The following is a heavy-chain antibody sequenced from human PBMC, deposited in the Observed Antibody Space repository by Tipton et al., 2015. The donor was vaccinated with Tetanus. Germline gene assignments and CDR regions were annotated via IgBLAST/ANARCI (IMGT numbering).Heavy chain of an antibody. J-gene: IGHJ6*02. D-gene: IGHD4-17*01. CDR1: GYTFTNYG. Sequence: QLVQSGAEMKRPGASLKVSCKASGYTFTNYGVSWVRQAPGQGLEWIGWISTFNGNANYVPSLRGRVTLTTDTSTSTAFMELSRLTSKDTAVYYCARDSGDFTYYYGMDVWGQGTTVTVSS. V-gene: IGHV1-18*01. CDR2: ISTFNGNA. CDR3: ARDSGDFTYYYGMDV.